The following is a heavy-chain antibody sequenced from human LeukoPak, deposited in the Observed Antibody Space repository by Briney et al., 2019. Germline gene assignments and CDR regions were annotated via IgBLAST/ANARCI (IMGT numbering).Heavy chain of an antibody. CDR2: IWYDGNNQ. Sequence: PGTSLRLSCAASGFIFRNYGMHWVRQAPGKGLEWVAVIWYDGNNQYYADSVKGRFTISRDNSKNTLYLQMNSLRAEDTAVYYCAKAGDGSSGFDYWGQGTLVTVSS. CDR3: AKAGDGSSGFDY. J-gene: IGHJ4*02. D-gene: IGHD6-19*01. V-gene: IGHV3-33*06. CDR1: GFIFRNYG.